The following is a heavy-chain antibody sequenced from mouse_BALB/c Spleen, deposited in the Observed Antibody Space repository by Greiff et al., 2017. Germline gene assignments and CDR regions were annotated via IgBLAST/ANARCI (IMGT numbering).Heavy chain of an antibody. CDR2: IYPVSGET. D-gene: IGHD2-4*01. CDR3: GREAMITRAMDY. V-gene: IGHV1-11*01. Sequence: QVHVKQSGAELASPGASVTLSCKASGYTFTDHIMNWVKKRPGQGLEWIGRIYPVSGETNYNQKFMGKATFSVDRSSSTVYMVLNSLTSEDPAVYYCGREAMITRAMDYWGQGTSVTVSS. J-gene: IGHJ4*01. CDR1: GYTFTDHI.